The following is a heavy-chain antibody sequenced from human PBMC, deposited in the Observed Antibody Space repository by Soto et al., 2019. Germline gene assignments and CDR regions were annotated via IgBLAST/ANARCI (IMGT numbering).Heavy chain of an antibody. J-gene: IGHJ6*02. CDR3: AKGAYGLGKGSYYYGMDV. D-gene: IGHD3-10*01. CDR1: GFTFSNYA. V-gene: IGHV3-30*18. Sequence: QVQLVESGGGVVQPGRSLRLSCAASGFTFSNYAMHWVRQAPGRGLEWVSAISFDGSNKYYADSVKGRFTISRDNSKNTLYLQMNSLRAEDTAVYHCAKGAYGLGKGSYYYGMDVWGQGTTVTVSS. CDR2: ISFDGSNK.